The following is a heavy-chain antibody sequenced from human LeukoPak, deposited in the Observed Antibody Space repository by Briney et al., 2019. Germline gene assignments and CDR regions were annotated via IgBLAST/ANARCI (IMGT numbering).Heavy chain of an antibody. V-gene: IGHV4-34*01. CDR1: GGSFSGYY. CDR3: ARGLGQLWPEDGN. J-gene: IGHJ4*02. Sequence: SETLPLTCAVYGGSFSGYYWSWIRQPPGKGLEWSGEINHSGSTNYNPSLKSRVTISVDTSKNQFSLKLSSVTAADTAVYYCARGLGQLWPEDGNWGQGTLVTVSS. D-gene: IGHD5-18*01. CDR2: INHSGST.